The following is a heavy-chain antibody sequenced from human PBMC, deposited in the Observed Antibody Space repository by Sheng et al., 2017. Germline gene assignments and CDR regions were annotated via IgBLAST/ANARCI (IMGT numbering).Heavy chain of an antibody. CDR1: GVSISSGSYY. CDR2: IYTGGST. V-gene: IGHV4-61*02. D-gene: IGHD3-10*01. CDR3: ARQYYYGSAWFDP. Sequence: QVQLQESGPGLVKPSQTLSLTCTVSGVSISSGSYYYSWIRQPAGKGLEWIGRIYTGGSTNYNPSLKSRVTISVDTSKNQFSLKLSSVTAADTAVYYCARQYYYGSAWFDPWAREPWSPSPQ. J-gene: IGHJ5*02.